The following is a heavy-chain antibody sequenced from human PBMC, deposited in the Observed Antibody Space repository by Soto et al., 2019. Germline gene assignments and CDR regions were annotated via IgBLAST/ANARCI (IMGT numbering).Heavy chain of an antibody. Sequence: QVQLQESGPGLLKPSETLSLTCAVSGGSISSYYWSWIRQPPGKGLEWIGYIYYSGNTNYNPSLNSRVTISVDTPKNQFSLKLTSVTAADTALYYCARHGGHFSGGRCYGHYYYYLDGWGKGTTVTVSS. V-gene: IGHV4-59*08. J-gene: IGHJ6*03. CDR2: IYYSGNT. CDR3: ARHGGHFSGGRCYGHYYYYLDG. D-gene: IGHD2-15*01. CDR1: GGSISSYY.